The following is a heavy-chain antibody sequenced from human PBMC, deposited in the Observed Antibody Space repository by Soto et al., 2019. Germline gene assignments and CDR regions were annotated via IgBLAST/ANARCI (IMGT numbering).Heavy chain of an antibody. CDR2: IYYSGST. D-gene: IGHD6-19*01. J-gene: IGHJ5*02. CDR3: ASPPAVAGEGWFDP. V-gene: IGHV4-39*01. CDR1: GGSISSSSYY. Sequence: SETLSLTCTVSGGSISSSSYYWGWIRQPPGKGLEWIGSIYYSGSTYYNPSLKSRVTISVDTSKNQFSLKLSSVTAADTAVYYCASPPAVAGEGWFDPWGQGTLVTVSS.